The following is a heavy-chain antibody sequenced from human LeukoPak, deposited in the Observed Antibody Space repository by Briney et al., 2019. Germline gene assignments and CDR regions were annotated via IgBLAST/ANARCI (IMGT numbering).Heavy chain of an antibody. CDR3: TRPQPYDY. J-gene: IGHJ4*02. Sequence: GGSLRLSCVASGFSFDDHAMHWVRQGPGKGLEWVSTISWNSENLNYADSVTGRFTISRDNAKNSLFLQMNSLRAEDTAVYYCTRPQPYDYWGQGTLVTVSS. CDR1: GFSFDDHA. CDR2: ISWNSENL. V-gene: IGHV3-9*01. D-gene: IGHD5-18*01.